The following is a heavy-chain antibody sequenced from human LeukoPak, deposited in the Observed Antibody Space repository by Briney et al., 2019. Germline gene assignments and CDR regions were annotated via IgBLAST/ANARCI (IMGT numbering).Heavy chain of an antibody. CDR3: VRMDHSYYMDV. V-gene: IGHV1-8*03. CDR2: MNPNSGNT. J-gene: IGHJ6*03. CDR1: GYTFTSYD. Sequence: ASAKVSCKASGYTFTSYDINWVRQATGQGLEWMGWMNPNSGNTGYAQKFQGRVTITRNTSISTAYMELSSLRSEDTAVYYCVRMDHSYYMDVWGKGTTVTVSS. D-gene: IGHD2-2*03.